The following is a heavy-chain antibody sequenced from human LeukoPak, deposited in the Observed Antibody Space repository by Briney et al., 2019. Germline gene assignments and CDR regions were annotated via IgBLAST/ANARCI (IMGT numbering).Heavy chain of an antibody. Sequence: SVKVSFKGAGYNFFSYIFTWVREPPALGLECVGWINTYSGNTTYPQKVRGRVTMTTDTSTSTGYMELRSLRSDDSAMYYCATTSVWTRALDSWGQGALVTVSS. CDR1: GYNFFSYI. CDR2: INTYSGNT. D-gene: IGHD6-19*01. CDR3: ATTSVWTRALDS. J-gene: IGHJ4*02. V-gene: IGHV1-18*04.